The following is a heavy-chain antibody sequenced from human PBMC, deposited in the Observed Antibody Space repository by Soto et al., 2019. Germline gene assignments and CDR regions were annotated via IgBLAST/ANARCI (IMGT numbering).Heavy chain of an antibody. CDR3: ARVAYYYDSSGYSGPPYYYGMDV. CDR2: INPNSGGT. D-gene: IGHD3-22*01. CDR1: GYTFTGYY. J-gene: IGHJ6*02. Sequence: ASVKVSCKASGYTFTGYYMHWVRQAPGQGLEWMGWINPNSGGTNYAQKFQGWVTMTRDTSISTAYMELSRLRSDDTAVYYCARVAYYYDSSGYSGPPYYYGMDVWGQGTTVTVSS. V-gene: IGHV1-2*04.